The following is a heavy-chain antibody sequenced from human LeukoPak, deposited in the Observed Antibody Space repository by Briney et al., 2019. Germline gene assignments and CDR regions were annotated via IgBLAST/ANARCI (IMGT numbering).Heavy chain of an antibody. CDR2: IYYSWST. CDR3: ARSSEGRYYYDSSGFSYYYDYMDV. D-gene: IGHD3-22*01. J-gene: IGHJ6*03. CDR1: GGSISSYY. V-gene: IGHV4-59*01. Sequence: PSEPLSLTRTVSGGSISSYYWSWIRQPPGKGPEWIGYIYYSWSTYYNPSLRSRVNISVDTSKNQSSLKLSSVTAADTAVYYCARSSEGRYYYDSSGFSYYYDYMDVWGKGTTVTISS.